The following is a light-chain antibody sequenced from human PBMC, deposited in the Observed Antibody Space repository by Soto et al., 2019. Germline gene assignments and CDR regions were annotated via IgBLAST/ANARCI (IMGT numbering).Light chain of an antibody. V-gene: IGKV3-15*01. Sequence: EIVMTQSPATPSLSPGGRATLSCRASQSISDTLAWYQQKPGQAPRLLIYGASTRATGIPARFSGSGSGTEFTLIISSLQSEDSAVYYCQQYNSWLWTVGQGTKVDIK. CDR2: GAS. CDR1: QSISDT. CDR3: QQYNSWLWT. J-gene: IGKJ1*01.